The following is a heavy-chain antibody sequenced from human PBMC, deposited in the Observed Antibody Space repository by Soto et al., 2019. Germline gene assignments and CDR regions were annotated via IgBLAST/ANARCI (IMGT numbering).Heavy chain of an antibody. Sequence: GASVKVSCKASGYTFTSYAMHWVRQAPGQRLEWMGWINAGNGNTKYSQKFQGRVTITRDTSASTAYTELSSLRSEDTAVYYCARGGYDILTGYLDYWGQGTLVTVSS. V-gene: IGHV1-3*01. D-gene: IGHD3-9*01. J-gene: IGHJ4*02. CDR1: GYTFTSYA. CDR2: INAGNGNT. CDR3: ARGGYDILTGYLDY.